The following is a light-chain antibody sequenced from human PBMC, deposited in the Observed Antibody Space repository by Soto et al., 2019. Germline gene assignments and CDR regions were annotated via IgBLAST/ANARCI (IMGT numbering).Light chain of an antibody. CDR3: QQYNTPMFT. CDR1: QRIRTG. Sequence: DIQMTQSPSTLSASVGDRVTITCRASQRIRTGLAWFQQKPGKAPKLLIYDASSLDSEVPSRFSGSGAGTEITLTNSRLQADDLVSYFCQQYNTPMFTFGPGTKVDIK. CDR2: DAS. V-gene: IGKV1-5*01. J-gene: IGKJ3*01.